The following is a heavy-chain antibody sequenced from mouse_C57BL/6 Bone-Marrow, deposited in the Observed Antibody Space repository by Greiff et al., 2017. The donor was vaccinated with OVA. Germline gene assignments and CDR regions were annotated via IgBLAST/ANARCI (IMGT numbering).Heavy chain of an antibody. CDR3: ARCGYYAYWYFDV. J-gene: IGHJ1*03. Sequence: VQLKESGPELVKPGASVKIPCKASGYTFTDYNMDWVKQSHGKSLEWIGDINPNNGGTIYNQKFKGKATLTVDKSSSTAYMELRSLTSEDTAVYYCARCGYYAYWYFDVWGTGTTVTVSS. D-gene: IGHD2-3*01. V-gene: IGHV1-18*01. CDR1: GYTFTDYN. CDR2: INPNNGGT.